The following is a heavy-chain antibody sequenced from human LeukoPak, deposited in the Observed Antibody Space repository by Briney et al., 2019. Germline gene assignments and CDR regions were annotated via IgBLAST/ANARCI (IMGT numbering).Heavy chain of an antibody. CDR1: GFPFSSYP. CDR3: AKGRYSFDY. V-gene: IGHV3-23*01. Sequence: GGSLRLSCAGSGFPFSSYPISWVRQPPGKGLEWVSAITASGDSTYSADSVKGRFTISRDNSKNTLYLQMNSLRAEDTAVYYCAKGRYSFDYWGQGTLVTVSS. CDR2: ITASGDST. J-gene: IGHJ4*02.